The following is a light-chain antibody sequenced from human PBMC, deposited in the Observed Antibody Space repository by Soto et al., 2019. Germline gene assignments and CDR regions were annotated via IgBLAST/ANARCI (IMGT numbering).Light chain of an antibody. CDR1: QSISNS. J-gene: IGKJ4*01. Sequence: DIQMTQSPSTLSASVGDRVTITCRASQSISNSLAWYQQKAGRVPKLLIYQASSLESGVPSRFSGRGSGTEFTLTISSLQPDDFATYYCQQSNSYPLTFGGGTKVEIK. CDR3: QQSNSYPLT. V-gene: IGKV1-5*03. CDR2: QAS.